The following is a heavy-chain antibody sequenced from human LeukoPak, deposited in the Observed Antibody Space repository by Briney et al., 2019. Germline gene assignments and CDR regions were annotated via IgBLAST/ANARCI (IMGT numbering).Heavy chain of an antibody. V-gene: IGHV4-39*01. CDR1: GGSIISESFY. CDR3: VRQHYYLDT. Sequence: SETLSLTCTVTGGSIISESFYWGWIRQSPGTGLEWLGSVYHNGFTFDNPSLKSRVSVSVDTSKNQFSLELRSLTAADTAMYYCVRQHYYLDTWGQGALVTVSS. D-gene: IGHD3-10*01. J-gene: IGHJ1*01. CDR2: VYHNGFT.